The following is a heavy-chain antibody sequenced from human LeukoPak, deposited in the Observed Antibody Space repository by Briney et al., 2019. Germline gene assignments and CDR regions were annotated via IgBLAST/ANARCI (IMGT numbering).Heavy chain of an antibody. CDR3: ARGGSSLNWFDP. V-gene: IGHV4-4*09. D-gene: IGHD6-13*01. Sequence: PSETLSLTCTGSGGSISSYYWSWIRQPPGKGLEWIGYIYTSGSTNYNPSLKSRVTISVDTSKNQFSLKLSSVTAADTAVYYCARGGSSLNWFDPWGQGTLVTVSS. J-gene: IGHJ5*02. CDR2: IYTSGST. CDR1: GGSISSYY.